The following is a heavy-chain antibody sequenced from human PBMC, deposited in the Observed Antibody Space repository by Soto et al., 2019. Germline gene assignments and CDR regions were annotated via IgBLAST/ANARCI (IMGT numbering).Heavy chain of an antibody. J-gene: IGHJ6*02. CDR1: GFTFSSYS. CDR3: ARAHMVRGVTNYYYGMDV. V-gene: IGHV3-48*01. Sequence: EVQLVESGGGLVQPGGSLRLSCAASGFTFSSYSMNWVRQAPGKGLEWVSYISSSSSTIYYADSVKGRFTISRDNAKNSLYLQMNSLRAEDTAVYYCARAHMVRGVTNYYYGMDVWGQGTTVTVSS. D-gene: IGHD3-10*01. CDR2: ISSSSSTI.